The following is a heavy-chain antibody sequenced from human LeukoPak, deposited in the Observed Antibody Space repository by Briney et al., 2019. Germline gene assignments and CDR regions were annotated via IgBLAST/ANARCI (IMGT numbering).Heavy chain of an antibody. CDR2: ISPSGGRT. J-gene: IGHJ4*02. CDR3: GTDRDSDPSCYYVI. D-gene: IGHD3-3*01. Sequence: GGSLRLSCAASGFSFSTYVMTWVRQAPGKGLEWVSSISPSGGRTSYADSVRGRFTISRDDSQNMLYLQMNTLGVEDTAIYYCGTDRDSDPSCYYVIGGQGTLVTVSS. V-gene: IGHV3-23*01. CDR1: GFSFSTYV.